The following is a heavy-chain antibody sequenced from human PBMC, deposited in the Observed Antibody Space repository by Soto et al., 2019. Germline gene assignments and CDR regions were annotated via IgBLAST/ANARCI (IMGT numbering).Heavy chain of an antibody. CDR1: GFTFSRYG. J-gene: IGHJ4*02. CDR3: AKAEMATITPSYYFDH. V-gene: IGHV3-30*18. D-gene: IGHD5-12*01. CDR2: ISYDGSNK. Sequence: QVQLVESGGGVVQPGRSLRLSCAASGFTFSRYGMHWVRQAPGKGLEWVAVISYDGSNKYYADSVKGRFTISRDNSKNTMYLQMNSLRAEDTAVYYCAKAEMATITPSYYFDHWGQGTLVTVSS.